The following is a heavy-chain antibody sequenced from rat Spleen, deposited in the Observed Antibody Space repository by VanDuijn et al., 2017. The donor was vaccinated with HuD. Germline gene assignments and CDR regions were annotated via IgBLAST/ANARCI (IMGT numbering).Heavy chain of an antibody. Sequence: QVQLKESGPGLVQPSQTLSLTCTVSGFSLTSYTVSWVRQPPGKGLEWIAAISSGGSTYYNSALKSRLSISRDTSKRQVFLKMNSLQTEDTAMYFCARLTIGSWGQGVMVTVSS. CDR2: ISSGGST. V-gene: IGHV2-6*01. CDR3: ARLTIGS. CDR1: GFSLTSYT. J-gene: IGHJ2*01. D-gene: IGHD1-3*01.